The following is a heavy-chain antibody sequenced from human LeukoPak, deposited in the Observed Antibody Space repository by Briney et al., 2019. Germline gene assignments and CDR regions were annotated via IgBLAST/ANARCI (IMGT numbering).Heavy chain of an antibody. J-gene: IGHJ4*02. D-gene: IGHD3-10*01. CDR1: GFTFSSYE. V-gene: IGHV3-48*03. CDR2: ISGSGENI. Sequence: GGSLRLSCAASGFTFSSYEMDWVRQAPGKGLEWALHISGSGENIYYADSVKGRFTISRDNTKNLLYLQMNSLRAEDTAVYYCARDWATTWYGEYFDHWGQGTLVTVSS. CDR3: ARDWATTWYGEYFDH.